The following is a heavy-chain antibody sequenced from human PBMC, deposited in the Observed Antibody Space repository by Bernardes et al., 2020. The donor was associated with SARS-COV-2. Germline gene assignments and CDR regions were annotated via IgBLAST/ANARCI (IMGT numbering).Heavy chain of an antibody. CDR1: GGSIRTSY. V-gene: IGHV4-4*07. J-gene: IGHJ4*02. D-gene: IGHD3-22*01. CDR3: AREGNDVSMIRVVITGFSSWFDY. CDR2: MSASGSS. Sequence: SATLSLTCSVSGGSIRTSYWSWIRQPAGKGLEWIGRMSASGSSNHNPSLRSRITMSVDTPQNQISLELSSVTAADTAVYYCAREGNDVSMIRVVITGFSSWFDYWGQGTLVTVSS.